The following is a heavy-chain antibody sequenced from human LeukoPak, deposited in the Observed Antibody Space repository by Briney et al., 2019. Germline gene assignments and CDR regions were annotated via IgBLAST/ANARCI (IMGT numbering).Heavy chain of an antibody. CDR3: ARVGYSSSGNYYNDRGAFDY. Sequence: SETLSLTCAVYGGSFSGYYWSWIRQPPGKGLEWIGSIYYSGSTNYNPSLKSRVTISVDTSKNQFSLKLSSVTAADTAVYYCARVGYSSSGNYYNDRGAFDYWGQGTLVTVSS. CDR1: GGSFSGYY. CDR2: IYYSGST. V-gene: IGHV4-59*01. J-gene: IGHJ4*02. D-gene: IGHD3-10*01.